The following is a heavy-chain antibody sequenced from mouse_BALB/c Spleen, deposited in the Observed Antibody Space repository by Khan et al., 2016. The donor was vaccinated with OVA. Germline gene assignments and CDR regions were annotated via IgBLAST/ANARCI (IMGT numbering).Heavy chain of an antibody. Sequence: QVQLKQSGAELARPGASVKMSCKASGYTFTNYTIHWVKQRPGQGLEWIGYINPSSGYTNYNQNYNDKATLTTDRSSSTAYMQLSRLTSDDSAVDYCVRIPIPPYHFDYWGQGTTLTVSS. J-gene: IGHJ2*01. CDR2: INPSSGYT. CDR3: VRIPIPPYHFDY. V-gene: IGHV1-4*01. CDR1: GYTFTNYT.